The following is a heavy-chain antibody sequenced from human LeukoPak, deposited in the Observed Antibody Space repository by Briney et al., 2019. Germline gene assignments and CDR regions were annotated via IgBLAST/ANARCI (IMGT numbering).Heavy chain of an antibody. CDR1: GFTFNNAW. V-gene: IGHV3-15*01. Sequence: GGSLRLSCAASGFTFNNAWMSWVRQAPGKGLEWIGRIKSKTDGGTTDYAAPVKGRFIISRDDSKNTLYLQMNSLKTEDTAVYYCTSTSRFLEWLITDYFMDVWGKGTTVTVSS. J-gene: IGHJ6*03. CDR3: TSTSRFLEWLITDYFMDV. CDR2: IKSKTDGGTT. D-gene: IGHD3-3*01.